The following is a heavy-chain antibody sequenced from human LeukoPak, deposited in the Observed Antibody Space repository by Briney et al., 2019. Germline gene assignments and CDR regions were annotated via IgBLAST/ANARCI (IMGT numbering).Heavy chain of an antibody. V-gene: IGHV1-2*06. J-gene: IGHJ4*02. CDR3: ARDLTVTTRYDY. CDR2: INPNSGGT. D-gene: IGHD4-17*01. CDR1: GYTFTGYY. Sequence: ASVKVSCKASGYTFTGYYMHWVRQAPGQGLEWMGRINPNSGGTNYAQKFQGRVTMTRDTSISTAYMELSRLRSDDTAVYYCARDLTVTTRYDYRGQGTLVTVSS.